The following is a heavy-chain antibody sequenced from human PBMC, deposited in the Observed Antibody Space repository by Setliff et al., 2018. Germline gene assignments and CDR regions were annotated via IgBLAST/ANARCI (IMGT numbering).Heavy chain of an antibody. V-gene: IGHV1-18*01. CDR2: INPGGVTS. CDR3: ARVRSTVTTLATEYYYYYYGMDV. J-gene: IGHJ6*02. D-gene: IGHD4-17*01. Sequence: ASVKVSCKASGYTFSNYGVTWVRQAPGQGLEWMGIINPGGVTSSSTQKFEGRVTMTTDTSTSTAYMELRSLRSDDTAVYYCARVRSTVTTLATEYYYYYYGMDVWGQGTTVTVSS. CDR1: GYTFSNYG.